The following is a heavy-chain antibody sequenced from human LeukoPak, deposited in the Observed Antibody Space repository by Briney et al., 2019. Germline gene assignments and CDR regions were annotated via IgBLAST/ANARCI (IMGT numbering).Heavy chain of an antibody. CDR2: ISNSESHI. D-gene: IGHD4-11*01. J-gene: IGHJ5*02. V-gene: IGHV3-21*01. CDR1: GFTFSDYN. Sequence: GGSLRLSCAASGFTFSDYNMNWVRQVPGKGLEWVSSISNSESHIYYADSVKGRFTIFRDNARNSLYLQMNSLRAEDTAVYYCARGVLAYSNYIHNWFDPWGQGTLVTVSS. CDR3: ARGVLAYSNYIHNWFDP.